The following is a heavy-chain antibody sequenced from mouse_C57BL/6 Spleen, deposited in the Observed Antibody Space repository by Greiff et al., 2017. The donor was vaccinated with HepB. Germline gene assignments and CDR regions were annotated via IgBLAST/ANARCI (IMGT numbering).Heavy chain of an antibody. J-gene: IGHJ4*01. Sequence: QVQLQQPGAELVKPGASVKMSCKASGYTFTSYWITWVKQRPGQGLEWIGEIYPGSGSTNYNEKFKSKGTLTVDTSSSTAYMQRSSLTSEDSAVYYCARDYDYNGGYAMDYWGQGTSVTVSS. CDR2: IYPGSGST. D-gene: IGHD2-4*01. CDR1: GYTFTSYW. V-gene: IGHV1-55*01. CDR3: ARDYDYNGGYAMDY.